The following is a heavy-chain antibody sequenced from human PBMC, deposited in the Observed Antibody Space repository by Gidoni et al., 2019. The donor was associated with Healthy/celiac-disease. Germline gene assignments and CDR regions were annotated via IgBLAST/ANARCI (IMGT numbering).Heavy chain of an antibody. J-gene: IGHJ6*02. CDR3: ARVPPFFGVAFYYGMDV. D-gene: IGHD3-3*01. Sequence: QVQLQESGPGLVKPSQTLSLTCTVSGVSISSGGYYWSWIRQHPGKGLEWIGYIYYSGSTYYNPSLKSRVTISVDTSKNQFSLKLSSVTAADTAVYYCARVPPFFGVAFYYGMDVWGQGTTVTVSS. V-gene: IGHV4-31*03. CDR2: IYYSGST. CDR1: GVSISSGGYY.